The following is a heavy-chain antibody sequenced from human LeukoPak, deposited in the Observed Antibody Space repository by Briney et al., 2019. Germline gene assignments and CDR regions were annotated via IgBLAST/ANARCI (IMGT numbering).Heavy chain of an antibody. CDR3: ASPFYRAYSGSYYVDSRFANPRRDY. V-gene: IGHV3-23*01. CDR1: GFTFSSYA. D-gene: IGHD1-26*01. CDR2: ISGSGGGT. J-gene: IGHJ4*02. Sequence: PGGSLRLSCAASGFTFSSYAMSWVRQAPGKGLEWVSAISGSGGGTYYADSVKGRFTISRDNSKNTLYLQMNSLRAEDTAVYYCASPFYRAYSGSYYVDSRFANPRRDYWGQGTLVTVSS.